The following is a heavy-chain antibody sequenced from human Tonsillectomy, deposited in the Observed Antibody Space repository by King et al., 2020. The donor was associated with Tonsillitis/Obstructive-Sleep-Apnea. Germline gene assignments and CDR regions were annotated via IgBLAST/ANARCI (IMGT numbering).Heavy chain of an antibody. D-gene: IGHD4-17*01. CDR2: ISRSSTHI. CDR3: ARERGYGDYYFDY. CDR1: GFTFSSYT. J-gene: IGHJ4*02. Sequence: VQLVESGGGLVKPGGSLRLSCAASGFTFSSYTMNWVRQAPGKGLEWVASISRSSTHIDYADSLKGRFTISRDNAKNLLYLQMGSLRAEDTALYYCARERGYGDYYFDYWGQGTLVTVSS. V-gene: IGHV3-21*06.